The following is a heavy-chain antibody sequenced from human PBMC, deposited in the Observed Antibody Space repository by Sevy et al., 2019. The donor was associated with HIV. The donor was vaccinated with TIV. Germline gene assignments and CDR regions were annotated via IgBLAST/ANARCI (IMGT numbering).Heavy chain of an antibody. CDR3: ARPSRRRGSSSHYYYMDV. V-gene: IGHV4-39*01. D-gene: IGHD6-6*01. J-gene: IGHJ6*03. CDR1: GGSISSSSYY. CDR2: IYYSGST. Sequence: HSETLSLTYTVSGGSISSSSYYWGWIRQPPGKGLEWIGSIYYSGSTYYNPSLKSRVTISVDTSKNQFSLKLSSVTAADTAVYYCARPSRRRGSSSHYYYMDVWGKGTTVTVSS.